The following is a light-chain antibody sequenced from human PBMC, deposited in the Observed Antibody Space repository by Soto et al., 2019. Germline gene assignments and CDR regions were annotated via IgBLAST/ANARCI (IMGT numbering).Light chain of an antibody. Sequence: DVQMTQSPSSLSASVGDSLTLTCRASQTVTSYLNWYQQKPGKAPKLLIYAASTLQSGVPSRFSGSGSGTEFTLTISSLQSEDFAVYHCQQYNDWPYTFGQGTKVDIK. J-gene: IGKJ2*01. CDR2: AAS. CDR1: QTVTSY. CDR3: QQYNDWPYT. V-gene: IGKV1-39*01.